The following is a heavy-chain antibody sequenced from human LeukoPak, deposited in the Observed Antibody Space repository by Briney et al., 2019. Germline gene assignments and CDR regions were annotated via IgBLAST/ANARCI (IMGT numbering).Heavy chain of an antibody. J-gene: IGHJ4*02. D-gene: IGHD3-22*01. CDR2: IYYSGST. CDR3: ARDESSGRFDY. Sequence: SETLSLTCTVSGGSISSGGYYWSWIRQHPGKGLEWIGYIYYSGSTYYNPSPKSRVTISVDTSKNQFSLKLSSVTAADTAVYYCARDESSGRFDYWGQGTLVTVSS. V-gene: IGHV4-31*03. CDR1: GGSISSGGYY.